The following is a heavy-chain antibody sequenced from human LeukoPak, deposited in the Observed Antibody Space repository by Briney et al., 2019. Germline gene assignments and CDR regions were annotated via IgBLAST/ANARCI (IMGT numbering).Heavy chain of an antibody. Sequence: ASVKVSCKASGYTFTGYYIHWVRQAPGQGPEWMGWISPNSGGTNYAQKFQGRITMTRDTSISTAYMELSRLRSDDTAVYYCARSLRAGESNYWGQGTLVTASS. CDR2: ISPNSGGT. J-gene: IGHJ4*02. D-gene: IGHD3-10*01. V-gene: IGHV1-2*02. CDR3: ARSLRAGESNY. CDR1: GYTFTGYY.